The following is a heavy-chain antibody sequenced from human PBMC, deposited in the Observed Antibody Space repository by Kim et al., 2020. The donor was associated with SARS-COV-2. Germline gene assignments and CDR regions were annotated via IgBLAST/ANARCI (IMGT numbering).Heavy chain of an antibody. D-gene: IGHD3-10*01. CDR1: GFTFSNYE. CDR2: ISSSGSTI. Sequence: GGSLRLSCAASGFTFSNYEMNWVRQAPGKGLEWVSYISSSGSTIYYPDSVKGRFTISRDDGKNSLYLQMNSLRADDTAVYYCARFRAFGNWGQGTLVTVSS. CDR3: ARFRAFGN. V-gene: IGHV3-48*03. J-gene: IGHJ4*02.